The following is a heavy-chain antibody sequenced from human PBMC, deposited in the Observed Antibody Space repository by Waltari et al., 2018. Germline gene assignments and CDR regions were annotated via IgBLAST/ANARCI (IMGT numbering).Heavy chain of an antibody. Sequence: QVQLQESGPGLVKPSQTLSLTCPVSGGSISRGGYYWSWIRQHPGKGLEWIGYIYYSGSTYYNPSLKSRVTISVDTSKNQFSLKLSSVTAADTAVYYCARGVVVVPAARPWFDPWGQGTLVTVSS. CDR1: GGSISRGGYY. CDR2: IYYSGST. CDR3: ARGVVVVPAARPWFDP. D-gene: IGHD2-2*01. J-gene: IGHJ5*02. V-gene: IGHV4-31*03.